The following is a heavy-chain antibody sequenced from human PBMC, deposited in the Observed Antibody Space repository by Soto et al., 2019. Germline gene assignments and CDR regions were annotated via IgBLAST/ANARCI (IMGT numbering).Heavy chain of an antibody. V-gene: IGHV2-5*02. Sequence: QITLKESGPPLVKPTQTLTLTCTFSGFSLSTSGVGVGWIRQPPGKALEWLALIYWDDDKRYSPSLQSRLTITKDTSKNQVVLTMTNKDPVDTATYYCAQIMTTVTTKWGQGTLVTVSS. D-gene: IGHD4-17*01. CDR1: GFSLSTSGVG. J-gene: IGHJ4*02. CDR2: IYWDDDK. CDR3: AQIMTTVTTK.